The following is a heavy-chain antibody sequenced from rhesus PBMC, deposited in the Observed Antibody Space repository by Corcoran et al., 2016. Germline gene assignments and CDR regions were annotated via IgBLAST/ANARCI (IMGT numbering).Heavy chain of an antibody. D-gene: IGHD6-13*01. CDR1: GGSISGYY. CDR2: IGGSSGST. Sequence: QVQLQESGPGLVKPSETLSLTCAVSGGSISGYYWNWIRQPPGKGLGWIGYIGGSSGSTLDNHSLKRLVTISTDTSKNQVSLKLSSGTAADTAVYYCARKGRDSSLPYFDYWGQGVLVTVSS. CDR3: ARKGRDSSLPYFDY. V-gene: IGHV4-165*02. J-gene: IGHJ4*01.